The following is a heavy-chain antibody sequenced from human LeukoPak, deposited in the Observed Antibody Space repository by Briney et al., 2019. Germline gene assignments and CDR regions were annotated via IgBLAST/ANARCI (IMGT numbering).Heavy chain of an antibody. CDR1: GFTFSSYA. CDR3: AKVTGYSSSWDPFDY. V-gene: IGHV3-23*01. D-gene: IGHD6-13*01. Sequence: GGSLRLSCAASGFTFSSYAMSWVRQAPGKGLEWVSAISGSGGSTYYADSVKGRFTISRDNSKNTQYLQMNSLRAEDTAVYYCAKVTGYSSSWDPFDYWGQGTLVTVSS. J-gene: IGHJ4*02. CDR2: ISGSGGST.